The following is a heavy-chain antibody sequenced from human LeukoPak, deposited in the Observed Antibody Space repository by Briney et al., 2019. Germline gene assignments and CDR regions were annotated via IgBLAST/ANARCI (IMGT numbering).Heavy chain of an antibody. CDR3: ARDVSGVLYDSSGLGFDY. Sequence: SETLSLTCTVSGGSISSGGYYWSWIRQPPGKGPEWIGYIYHSGSTYYNPSLKSRVTISVDRSKNQFSLKLSSVTAADTAVYYCARDVSGVLYDSSGLGFDYWGQGTLVTVSS. J-gene: IGHJ4*02. D-gene: IGHD3-22*01. CDR2: IYHSGST. CDR1: GGSISSGGYY. V-gene: IGHV4-30-2*01.